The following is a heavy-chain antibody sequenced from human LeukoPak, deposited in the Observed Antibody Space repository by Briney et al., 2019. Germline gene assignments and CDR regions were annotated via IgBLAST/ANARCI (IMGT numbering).Heavy chain of an antibody. V-gene: IGHV3-48*01. Sequence: GGSLRLSCAASGFTFSSYSMNWVRQAPGKGLEWVSYISSSSSTIYYADSVKGRFTISRDNAKNSLYLQMNSLRAEDTAVYYCARVGGVVPAMPLCFFDYWGQGTLVTVSS. CDR3: ARVGGVVPAMPLCFFDY. D-gene: IGHD2-2*01. CDR2: ISSSSSTI. CDR1: GFTFSSYS. J-gene: IGHJ4*02.